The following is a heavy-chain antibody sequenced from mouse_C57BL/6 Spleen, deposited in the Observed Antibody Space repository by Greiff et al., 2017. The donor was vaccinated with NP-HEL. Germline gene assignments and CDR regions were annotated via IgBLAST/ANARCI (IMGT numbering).Heavy chain of an antibody. Sequence: QVQLQQPGAELVKPGASVKMSCKASGYNFNSYWITWVKQRPGQGLEWIGDIYPGSGSTKYNEKFKSKATLTVDTSSSTAYMQLSILTSEDSAVYYCARDPYYFDYWGQGTTLTVSS. CDR2: IYPGSGST. CDR1: GYNFNSYW. CDR3: ARDPYYFDY. V-gene: IGHV1-55*01. J-gene: IGHJ2*01.